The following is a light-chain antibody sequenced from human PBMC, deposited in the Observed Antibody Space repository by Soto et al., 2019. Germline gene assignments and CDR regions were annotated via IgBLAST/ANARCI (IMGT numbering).Light chain of an antibody. CDR2: DAT. CDR1: QSVSSSY. J-gene: IGKJ3*01. V-gene: IGKV3-20*01. CDR3: QQYGGSPFT. Sequence: EIVLTQSPGTLSLSPGERATLSCRASQSVSSSYLAWYQQKPGQAPRLLIYDATSRAAGIPERCSGSWSGTVFTLTISRLDPEDFAVYYWQQYGGSPFTFGRGTKVEIK.